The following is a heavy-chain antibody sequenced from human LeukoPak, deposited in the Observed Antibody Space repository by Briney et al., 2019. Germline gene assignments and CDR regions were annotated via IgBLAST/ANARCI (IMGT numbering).Heavy chain of an antibody. V-gene: IGHV4-59*12. Sequence: SETLSLTCTVSGGSLSPYYWSWIRQSPGKGLEWIGYISYSGSTNSHPSLKSRVTISVDMSKPQFYLELSSVTAADTAVYYCATQSEIAISGFDYWGQGTLVTVSS. CDR1: GGSLSPYY. J-gene: IGHJ4*02. CDR3: ATQSEIAISGFDY. CDR2: ISYSGST. D-gene: IGHD3-10*01.